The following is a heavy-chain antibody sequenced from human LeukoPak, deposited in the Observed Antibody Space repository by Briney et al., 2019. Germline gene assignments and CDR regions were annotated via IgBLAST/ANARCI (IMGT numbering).Heavy chain of an antibody. CDR2: IYYSGST. Sequence: PSETLSLTCTVSGGSISSYYWSWIRQPPGKGLEWIGYIYYSGSTNYNPSLKSRVTISVDTSKNQFSLKPSSVTAADTAVYYCALSRVVTDYYYYMDVWGKGTTVTVSS. V-gene: IGHV4-59*01. D-gene: IGHD4-23*01. CDR1: GGSISSYY. CDR3: ALSRVVTDYYYYMDV. J-gene: IGHJ6*03.